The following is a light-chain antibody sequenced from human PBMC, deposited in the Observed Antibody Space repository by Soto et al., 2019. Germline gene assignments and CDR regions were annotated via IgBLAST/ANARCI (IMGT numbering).Light chain of an antibody. CDR1: QSISNW. V-gene: IGKV1-5*03. CDR3: QQYQSFSLT. CDR2: KTS. J-gene: IGKJ4*01. Sequence: DIQMTQSPSTLSASVGDRVTITCRASQSISNWLAWYQQKPGKAPKLLIYKTSNLESGVPSRFSGSGSGTEFSLTISSLQPDDFATYDCQQYQSFSLTFGGGTRGEVK.